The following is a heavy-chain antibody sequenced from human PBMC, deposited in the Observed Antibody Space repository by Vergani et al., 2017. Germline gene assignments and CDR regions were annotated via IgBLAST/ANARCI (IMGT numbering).Heavy chain of an antibody. CDR2: ISSSSSYI. D-gene: IGHD2-2*01. J-gene: IGHJ6*03. CDR1: GFTFSSYS. CDR3: ARDMIDIVVVPAAVPNYYYYYYMDV. V-gene: IGHV3-21*01. Sequence: EVQLVESGGGLVKPGGSLRLSCAAFGFTFSSYSMNWVRQAPGKGLEWVSSISSSSSYIYYADSVKGRFTISRDNAKNSLYLQMNSLRAEDTAVYYCARDMIDIVVVPAAVPNYYYYYYMDVWGKGTTVTVSS.